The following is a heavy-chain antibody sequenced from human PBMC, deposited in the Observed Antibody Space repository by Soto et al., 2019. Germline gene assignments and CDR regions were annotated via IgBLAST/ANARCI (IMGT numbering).Heavy chain of an antibody. D-gene: IGHD3-10*01. CDR1: GFTFSSYW. Sequence: EVQLVESGGGLVQPGGSLRVSCEVSGFTFSSYWMSWVRQAPGKGLEWVANIKQDGSEKYYVDSVKGRFTISRDNAENSLYLQMTSLRVEDTAVYYCVRMRFGESSKYFDFWGQGTLVTVSS. CDR3: VRMRFGESSKYFDF. J-gene: IGHJ4*02. V-gene: IGHV3-7*01. CDR2: IKQDGSEK.